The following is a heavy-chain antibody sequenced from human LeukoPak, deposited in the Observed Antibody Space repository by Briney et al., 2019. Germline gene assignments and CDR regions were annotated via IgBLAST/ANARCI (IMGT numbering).Heavy chain of an antibody. J-gene: IGHJ4*02. V-gene: IGHV1-2*02. CDR2: VNPHSGGT. D-gene: IGHD3-10*01. Sequence: ASVKVSCKASGYSFIDYYIHWVRQAPGQGLEWMAWVNPHSGGTKFAQKFQGRVTMTRDTSINTAYMEVSSLRSDDTAVYYCARDIGDYYGSGSYWLLWGQGTLVTVAS. CDR1: GYSFIDYY. CDR3: ARDIGDYYGSGSYWLL.